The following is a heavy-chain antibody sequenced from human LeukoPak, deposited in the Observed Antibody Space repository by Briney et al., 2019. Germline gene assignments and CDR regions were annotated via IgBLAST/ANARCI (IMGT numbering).Heavy chain of an antibody. CDR1: GGSISSSSYY. J-gene: IGHJ6*03. CDR3: ARPSTGAVERAPYYYYMDV. D-gene: IGHD5-24*01. V-gene: IGHV4-39*01. CDR2: IYYSGST. Sequence: SETLSLTCTVSGGSISSSSYYWGWIRQPPGKGLEWIGSIYYSGSTYYNPSLKSRVTISVDTSKNQFSLKLSSVTAADTAMYYCARPSTGAVERAPYYYYMDVWGKGTTVTVSS.